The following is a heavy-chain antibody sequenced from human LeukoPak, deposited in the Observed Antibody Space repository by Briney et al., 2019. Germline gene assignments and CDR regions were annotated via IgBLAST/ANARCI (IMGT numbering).Heavy chain of an antibody. Sequence: PRGSPRLSCAASGFTFSSYGMHWVRQAPGKGLGWVAAVSYDGSSEYYADSVKGRFTISRDNSKNTLYVQMNRLRAEDTAAYYCAKDRGWEATTAWFDPWGQGTLVTVSS. CDR2: VSYDGSSE. D-gene: IGHD1-26*01. CDR1: GFTFSSYG. J-gene: IGHJ5*02. CDR3: AKDRGWEATTAWFDP. V-gene: IGHV3-30*18.